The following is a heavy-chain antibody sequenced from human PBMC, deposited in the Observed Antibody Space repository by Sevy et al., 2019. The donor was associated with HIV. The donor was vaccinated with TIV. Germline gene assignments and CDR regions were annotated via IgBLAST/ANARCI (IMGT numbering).Heavy chain of an antibody. J-gene: IGHJ4*02. CDR1: GFTFSSYS. Sequence: GGSLRLSCAASGFTFSSYSMNWVRQAPGKGLEWVSYISSSSSTIYYADSVKGRFTISRDNAKNSLYLQMNGLRDEDTAVYYCAGWGKGHNYDILTGYEYYFDYWGQGTLVTVSS. D-gene: IGHD3-9*01. CDR3: AGWGKGHNYDILTGYEYYFDY. CDR2: ISSSSSTI. V-gene: IGHV3-48*02.